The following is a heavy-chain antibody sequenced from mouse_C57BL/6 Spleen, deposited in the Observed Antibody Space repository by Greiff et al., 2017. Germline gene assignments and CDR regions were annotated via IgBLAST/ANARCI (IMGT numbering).Heavy chain of an antibody. CDR2: INPSNGGT. Sequence: QVQLQQPGTELVKPGASVKLSCKASGYTFTSYWMHWVKQRPGQGLEWIGNINPSNGGTNYNEKFKSKATLTVDKSASSAYMQLSSLTSEDSAVYYCARSRGNYAMDYWGQGTSVTVSS. V-gene: IGHV1-53*01. J-gene: IGHJ4*01. CDR1: GYTFTSYW. CDR3: ARSRGNYAMDY. D-gene: IGHD2-1*01.